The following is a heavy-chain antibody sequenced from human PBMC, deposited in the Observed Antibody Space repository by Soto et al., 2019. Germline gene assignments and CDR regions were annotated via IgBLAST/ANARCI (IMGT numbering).Heavy chain of an antibody. D-gene: IGHD4-17*01. CDR1: GYTFTSYY. CDR3: ARSSTRALPDY. Sequence: ASVKVSCKASGYTFTSYYTHWVRQAPGQGLEWMGIINPSGGSTSYAQKFQGRVTMTRDTSTSTVYMELSSLRSEDTAVYYCARSSTRALPDYWGQGTLVTVSS. V-gene: IGHV1-46*03. CDR2: INPSGGST. J-gene: IGHJ4*02.